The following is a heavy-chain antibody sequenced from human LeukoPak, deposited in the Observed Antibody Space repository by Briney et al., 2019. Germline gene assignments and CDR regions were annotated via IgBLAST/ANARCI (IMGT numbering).Heavy chain of an antibody. Sequence: ASVKVSCKASGGTFSSYAISWVRQAPGQGLEWMGRIIPIFGTANYAQKFQGRVTITTDESTSTAYMELSSLRSEDTAVYYCASITNFYDFWSGYYWGQGTLVTVSS. CDR1: GGTFSSYA. CDR3: ASITNFYDFWSGYY. CDR2: IIPIFGTA. J-gene: IGHJ4*02. V-gene: IGHV1-69*05. D-gene: IGHD3-3*01.